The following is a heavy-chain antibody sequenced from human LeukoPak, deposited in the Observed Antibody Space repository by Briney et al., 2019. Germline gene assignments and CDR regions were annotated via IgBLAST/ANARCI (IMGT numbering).Heavy chain of an antibody. V-gene: IGHV1-2*02. J-gene: IGHJ4*02. Sequence: ASVKVSCKASGYTFTGYYMHWVRQAPGQGLGGMGWINPNSGGTNYAQKFQGRVTMTRDTSISTAYMELSRLRSDDTAVYYCGCGYLEGMVGYWGQGTLVTVSS. D-gene: IGHD3-22*01. CDR2: INPNSGGT. CDR1: GYTFTGYY. CDR3: GCGYLEGMVGY.